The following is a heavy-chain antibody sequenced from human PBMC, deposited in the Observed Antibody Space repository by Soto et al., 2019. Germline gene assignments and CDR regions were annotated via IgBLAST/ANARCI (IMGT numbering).Heavy chain of an antibody. Sequence: TSETLSLTCAVFGGSISGGLWWSWVRQAPGQGLEWIGEIGHDGNTNYNPSLKTRITTSVDTSKNQFSLKQSSVTAADTAVYYCARGYRGTLRPLKYWGQGTLVTVSS. CDR2: IGHDGNT. CDR3: ARGYRGTLRPLKY. D-gene: IGHD4-17*01. J-gene: IGHJ4*02. CDR1: GGSISGGLW. V-gene: IGHV4-4*02.